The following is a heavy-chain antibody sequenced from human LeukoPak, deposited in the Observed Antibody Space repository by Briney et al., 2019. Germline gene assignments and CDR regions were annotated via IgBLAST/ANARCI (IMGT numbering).Heavy chain of an antibody. Sequence: PSETLSLTCTVSDGSISSSGYYWGWIRQAPGKGLEWIGTIYHNGRTYYNPSLKSRITISVDTSTNQFSLSLNSVTAADTAVYYCAGAGSYYYYGMDVWGQGTTVTVSS. D-gene: IGHD1-1*01. CDR3: AGAGSYYYYGMDV. CDR2: IYHNGRT. CDR1: DGSISSSGYY. J-gene: IGHJ6*02. V-gene: IGHV4-39*01.